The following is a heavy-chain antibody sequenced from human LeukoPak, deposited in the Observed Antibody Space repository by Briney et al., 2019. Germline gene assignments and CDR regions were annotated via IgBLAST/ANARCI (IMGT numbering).Heavy chain of an antibody. CDR3: ARGRATYDFWSGQKIDY. CDR1: GGCFSGYY. J-gene: IGHJ4*02. V-gene: IGHV4-34*01. D-gene: IGHD3-3*01. Sequence: SETLSLTCAVYGGCFSGYYWSWIRQPPGKGLEWIGEISHSGSTNYNPSLKSRVTISVDTSKNQFSLKLSSVTAADTAVYYCARGRATYDFWSGQKIDYWGQGTLVTVSS. CDR2: ISHSGST.